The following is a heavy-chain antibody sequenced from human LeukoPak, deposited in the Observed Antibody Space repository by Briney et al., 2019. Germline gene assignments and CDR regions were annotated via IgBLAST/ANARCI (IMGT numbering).Heavy chain of an antibody. V-gene: IGHV3-30*18. D-gene: IGHD3-10*01. Sequence: GGSLRLSCAASGFTFSSYAMSWVRQAPGKGLEWVAVISYDGSNKYYADSVKGRFTISRDNSKNTLYLRMNSLRAEDTAVYYCAKSLAGARTGIRRNYFDYWGQGTLVTVSS. CDR1: GFTFSSYA. J-gene: IGHJ4*02. CDR3: AKSLAGARTGIRRNYFDY. CDR2: ISYDGSNK.